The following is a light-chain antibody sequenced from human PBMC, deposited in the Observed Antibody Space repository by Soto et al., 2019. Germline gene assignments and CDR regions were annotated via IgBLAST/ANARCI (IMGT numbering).Light chain of an antibody. Sequence: EIVLTQSPATLSLSPGERATLSCRASQSISSYLAWYQQKPGQAPRLLICDVSDRATGIPARFSGSGYGTDFTLTISSLEPEDFAVYYCQQRSNWPPLITFGQGTRLDIK. V-gene: IGKV3-11*01. CDR1: QSISSY. J-gene: IGKJ5*01. CDR3: QQRSNWPPLIT. CDR2: DVS.